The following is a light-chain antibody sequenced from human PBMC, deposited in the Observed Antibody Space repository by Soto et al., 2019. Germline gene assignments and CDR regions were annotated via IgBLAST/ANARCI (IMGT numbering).Light chain of an antibody. CDR1: QSVGYY. Sequence: IVLTQSPATLSVSPGERVTLSCRASQSVGYYLAWYQQRPGQTPRLLIYDASTRATGIPARFSGSGSGTEFSLTISSLQSEDFAVYFCQQYASSSYPFGQGTKLEIK. V-gene: IGKV3-15*01. CDR3: QQYASSSYP. CDR2: DAS. J-gene: IGKJ2*01.